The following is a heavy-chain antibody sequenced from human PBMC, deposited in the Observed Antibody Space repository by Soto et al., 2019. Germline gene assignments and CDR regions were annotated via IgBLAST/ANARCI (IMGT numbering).Heavy chain of an antibody. V-gene: IGHV3-30*14. Sequence: PGGSLRLSCAASGFTFSSYAMHWVRQAPGKGLEWVALISYDGSDKDYADSVKGRFTISRDNSKNTLYLQMNSLRAEDTAVYYCARGTRDGYNYDAFDIWGQGTMVTVSS. CDR1: GFTFSSYA. CDR3: ARGTRDGYNYDAFDI. J-gene: IGHJ3*02. D-gene: IGHD5-12*01. CDR2: ISYDGSDK.